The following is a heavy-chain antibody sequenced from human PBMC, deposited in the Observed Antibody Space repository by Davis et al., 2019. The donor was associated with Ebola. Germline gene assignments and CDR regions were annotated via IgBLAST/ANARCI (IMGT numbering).Heavy chain of an antibody. CDR3: ARDTRPCGGDCYEDTFDM. J-gene: IGHJ3*02. CDR1: GVSITTYF. Sequence: PSETLSLTCSVSGVSITTYFWSWIRQPPGKGLEWVGYIHHGGSANANPSLTSRVTFSIYTSKSQVSLKLTSVTAADTAVYYCARDTRPCGGDCYEDTFDMWGQGTMVIVSS. D-gene: IGHD2-21*01. CDR2: IHHGGSA. V-gene: IGHV4-59*12.